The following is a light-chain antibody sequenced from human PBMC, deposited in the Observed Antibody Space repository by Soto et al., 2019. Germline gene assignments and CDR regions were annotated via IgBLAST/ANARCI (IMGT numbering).Light chain of an antibody. CDR2: GAS. J-gene: IGKJ1*01. Sequence: ETVMTQSPATLSVSPGERVTLSCRASQSVSSHLAWYQHKPGQSPRLLIYGASTRATGIPARFSGRGSGTEFTLTISSRQSEDSAVYYCHQYDDWPPWTFGQGTKVEVK. CDR3: HQYDDWPPWT. V-gene: IGKV3-15*01. CDR1: QSVSSH.